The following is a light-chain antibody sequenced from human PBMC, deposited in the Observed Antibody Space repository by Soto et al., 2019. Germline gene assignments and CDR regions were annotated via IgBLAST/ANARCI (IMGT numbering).Light chain of an antibody. CDR1: QGVDSSY. CDR3: HQYDSSSWT. J-gene: IGKJ1*01. CDR2: GAS. V-gene: IGKV3-20*01. Sequence: EIVLTQSPGTLSLSPGERATVFCRASQGVDSSYLAWFQQKPGQAPRLLIYGASRRATGVPARFSGSGSGTDFTLTITRLEPEDFAVYYCHQYDSSSWTFSQGTKVEI.